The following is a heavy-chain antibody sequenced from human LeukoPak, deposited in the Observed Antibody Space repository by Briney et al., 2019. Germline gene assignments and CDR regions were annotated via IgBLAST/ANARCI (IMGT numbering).Heavy chain of an antibody. V-gene: IGHV5-51*01. Sequence: GESLKISCKGSGYSFTSYWIGWVRQMPGKGLEWMGIIYPGDSDTTYGPSFQGQVTISADKSMSIVYLQWSSLKASDTAMYYCARRRLTSSGCLDYWGQGTLVTVSS. D-gene: IGHD6-19*01. CDR1: GYSFTSYW. CDR2: IYPGDSDT. J-gene: IGHJ4*02. CDR3: ARRRLTSSGCLDY.